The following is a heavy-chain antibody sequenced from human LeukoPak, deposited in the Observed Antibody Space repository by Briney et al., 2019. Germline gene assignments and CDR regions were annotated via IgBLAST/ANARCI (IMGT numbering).Heavy chain of an antibody. CDR2: IIPILGTA. J-gene: IGHJ6*03. Sequence: SVKVSCKASGGTFISYTISWVRQAPGQGLEWMGRIIPILGTANYAQKFQGRVTVTTDESTSTAYMELSSLRSEDTAVYYCARVRLEYYDFWSGYSLTAPCYYYMDVWGKGTTVTVSS. CDR3: ARVRLEYYDFWSGYSLTAPCYYYMDV. V-gene: IGHV1-69*16. CDR1: GGTFISYT. D-gene: IGHD3-3*01.